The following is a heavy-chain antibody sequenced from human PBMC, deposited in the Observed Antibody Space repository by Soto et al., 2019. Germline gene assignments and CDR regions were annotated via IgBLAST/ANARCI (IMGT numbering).Heavy chain of an antibody. CDR3: ARHGSIAAAGTYGMDV. CDR2: IDPSDSYT. J-gene: IGHJ6*02. V-gene: IGHV5-10-1*01. CDR1: GYIFTSYW. Sequence: GESLKISCKGSGYIFTSYWISWVRQMPGKGLEWMGRIDPSDSYTNYSPSFQGHVTISADKSISTAYLRWSSLKASDTSIYYCARHGSIAAAGTYGMDVWGQGTTVTVSS. D-gene: IGHD6-13*01.